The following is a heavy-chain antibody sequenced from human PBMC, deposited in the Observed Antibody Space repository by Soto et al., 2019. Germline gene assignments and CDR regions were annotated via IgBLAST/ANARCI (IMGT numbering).Heavy chain of an antibody. CDR2: ISSSSGKT. D-gene: IGHD6-6*01. CDR1: GFTFSPYT. V-gene: IGHV3-21*01. CDR3: ARESSSGYYYYYGMDV. Sequence: GGSLRLSCTASGFTFSPYTMNWVRQAPGKGLEWVSAISSSSGKTYYADSVKGRFTISRDNAKNPLYLQMNSLRAEDTAVYYCARESSSGYYYYYGMDVWGQGTTVTVSS. J-gene: IGHJ6*02.